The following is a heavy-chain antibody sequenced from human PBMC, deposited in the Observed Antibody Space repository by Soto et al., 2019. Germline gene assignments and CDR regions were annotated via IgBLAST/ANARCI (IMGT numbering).Heavy chain of an antibody. CDR2: IYWGDDK. CDR1: AFSLSSVGVG. V-gene: IGHV2-5*02. Sequence: QITLKESGPTLVKPTQTLTLTCSFSAFSLSSVGVGVGWIRQPPGKALEWLALIYWGDDKRYSPSLKSRLTITKYTSNNQVVLTRTSPDTVDTATYYCAHTLDWGEGRFDYWGQGTLVTVSS. CDR3: AHTLDWGEGRFDY. J-gene: IGHJ4*02. D-gene: IGHD7-27*01.